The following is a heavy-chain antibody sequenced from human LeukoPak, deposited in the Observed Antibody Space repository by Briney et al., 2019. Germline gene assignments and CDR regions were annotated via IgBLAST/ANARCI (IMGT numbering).Heavy chain of an antibody. Sequence: GGSLRLSCAASGFTFSSYWMSWVRQAPGKGLEWVSAISGGGRSTYYADSVKGRFTISRDNSKNTLYLQMNSLRAEDTAIYYCAKDDRSGGDSFDIWGQGTMVTVSS. J-gene: IGHJ3*02. V-gene: IGHV3-23*01. CDR2: ISGGGRST. CDR1: GFTFSSYW. CDR3: AKDDRSGGDSFDI. D-gene: IGHD2-15*01.